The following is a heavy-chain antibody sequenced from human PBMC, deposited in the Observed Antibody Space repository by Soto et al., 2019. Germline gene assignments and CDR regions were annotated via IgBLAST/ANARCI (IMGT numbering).Heavy chain of an antibody. CDR2: INTDGGSS. J-gene: IGHJ3*02. V-gene: IGHV3-74*03. CDR1: GFTFSGHW. D-gene: IGHD2-2*01. CDR3: AREAGYCSRTSCYRRAFDT. Sequence: EVQLVESGGDLVQPGGSLSLSCAASGFTFSGHWMHWVRQVPGKGLEWVSRINTDGGSSAYADSVKGRFTISRDNAKNTLYPQMNGLRAEDTAVYYCAREAGYCSRTSCYRRAFDTWGQGTTVTVSS.